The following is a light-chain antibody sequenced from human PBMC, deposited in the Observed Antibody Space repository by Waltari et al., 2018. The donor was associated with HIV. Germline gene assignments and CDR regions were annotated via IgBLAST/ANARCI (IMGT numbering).Light chain of an antibody. Sequence: DIVLTQSPDSLAVSLGERATINCKASQSVLYNSNSKNYLSWYQQRPGQPPKLLIYWASTRESGVPGRFSGSASGTDFTLTISGLQAEDVAVYYCHQYYTTPWAFGQGTKVEIK. CDR3: HQYYTTPWA. CDR1: QSVLYNSNSKNY. CDR2: WAS. J-gene: IGKJ1*01. V-gene: IGKV4-1*01.